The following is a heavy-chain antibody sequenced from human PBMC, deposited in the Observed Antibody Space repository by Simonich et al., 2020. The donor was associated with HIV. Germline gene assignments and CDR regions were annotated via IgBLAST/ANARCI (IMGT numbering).Heavy chain of an antibody. CDR3: ARPDSSSYWYFDL. D-gene: IGHD6-13*01. CDR1: GGSISSSSNY. J-gene: IGHJ2*01. CDR2: IDYSGST. V-gene: IGHV4-39*01. Sequence: QLQLQESGPGLVKPSETLSLTCTVSGGSISSSSNYWGWIRQPPGKGLEWIGSIDYSGSTYYNPSRKSGVTRSFYTAKNQFSRKLSSVTAADTAVYYCARPDSSSYWYFDLWGSGTLVTVSS.